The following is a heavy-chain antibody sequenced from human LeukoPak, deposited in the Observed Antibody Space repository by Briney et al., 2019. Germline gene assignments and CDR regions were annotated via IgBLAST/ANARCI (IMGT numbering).Heavy chain of an antibody. CDR2: ISYDGSNR. CDR3: ARETSDDSSGSLDY. D-gene: IGHD3-22*01. Sequence: GGSLRLSCAASGFTFSSYAMHLVRQDPGAALEWAAVISYDGSNRYYADSVKGRFTISRDNSKNTLYLQMNSLRAEDTAVYYCARETSDDSSGSLDYWGQGALVTVSS. V-gene: IGHV3-30-3*01. CDR1: GFTFSSYA. J-gene: IGHJ4*02.